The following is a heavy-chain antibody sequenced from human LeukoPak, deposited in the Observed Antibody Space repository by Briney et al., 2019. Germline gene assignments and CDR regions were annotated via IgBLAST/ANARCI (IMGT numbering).Heavy chain of an antibody. V-gene: IGHV4-4*02. D-gene: IGHD3-10*01. J-gene: IGHJ4*02. CDR3: AREAPISDSGSYYKSLGY. CDR2: IYHSGST. CDR1: GGSISSSIW. Sequence: SETLSLTCAVSGGSISSSIWWSWVRQPPGKGLEWIGEIYHSGSTNYNPSLKSRVTISVDTSKNQISLKLRSVTAADTAVYYCAREAPISDSGSYYKSLGYWGQGTLVTVSS.